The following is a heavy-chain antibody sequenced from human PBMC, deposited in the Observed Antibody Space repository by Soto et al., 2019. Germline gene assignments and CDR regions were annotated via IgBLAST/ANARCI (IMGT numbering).Heavy chain of an antibody. CDR1: VAPISTSY. J-gene: IGHJ3*02. V-gene: IGHV4-59*01. CDR3: ARGLISGYYLYDAFDI. D-gene: IGHD3-22*01. CDR2: IYYSGST. Sequence: NPSEPLSLTFTSFVAPISTSYSSGLRPPPGKGLEWIGYIYYSGSTTYNPSLKSRVTISVDTSKNQFSLKLSSVTAADTAVYYCARGLISGYYLYDAFDIWGQGTMVT.